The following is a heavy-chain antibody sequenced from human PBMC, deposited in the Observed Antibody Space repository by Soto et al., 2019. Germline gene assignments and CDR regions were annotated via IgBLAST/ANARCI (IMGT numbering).Heavy chain of an antibody. CDR2: IYYSGST. V-gene: IGHV4-59*01. CDR3: ARISPYVDCSGGSCSDYYYYGMDG. D-gene: IGHD2-15*01. Sequence: SETLSLTCTVSGGSISRYYWSWIRQPPGKGLEWIGYIYYSGSTNYNPSLKSRVTISVDTSKNQFSLKLSSVTAADTAVYYCARISPYVDCSGGSCSDYYYYGMDGWGQGTTVTVSS. CDR1: GGSISRYY. J-gene: IGHJ6*02.